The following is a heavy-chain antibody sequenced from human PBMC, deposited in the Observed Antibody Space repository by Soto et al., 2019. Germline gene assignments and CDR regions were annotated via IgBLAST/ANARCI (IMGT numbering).Heavy chain of an antibody. D-gene: IGHD6-13*01. CDR2: IIPIFGTA. CDR1: GGTFSSYA. Sequence: GASVKVSCKASGGTFSSYAISWVRRAPGEGLEWMGGIIPIFGTANYAQKFQGRVTITADESTSTAYMELSSLRSEDTAVYYCARAKAAGTRRYYYYGMDVWGQGTTVTVSS. CDR3: ARAKAAGTRRYYYYGMDV. J-gene: IGHJ6*02. V-gene: IGHV1-69*13.